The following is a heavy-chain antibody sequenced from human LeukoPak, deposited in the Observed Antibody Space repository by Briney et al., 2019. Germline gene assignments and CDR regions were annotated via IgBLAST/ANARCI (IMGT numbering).Heavy chain of an antibody. J-gene: IGHJ4*02. V-gene: IGHV3-23*01. D-gene: IGHD1-1*01. Sequence: GGSLRLSCTASGFSFNSYAMNWVRQAPGKGLEWVASIIGPGGDTYHAGSVRGRFTISRDNSKNTLYLQMSHLRVEDTALYYCAKAAAERCASIKCYPFDSGGQGTLVAVS. CDR3: AKAAAERCASIKCYPFDS. CDR2: IIGPGGDT. CDR1: GFSFNSYA.